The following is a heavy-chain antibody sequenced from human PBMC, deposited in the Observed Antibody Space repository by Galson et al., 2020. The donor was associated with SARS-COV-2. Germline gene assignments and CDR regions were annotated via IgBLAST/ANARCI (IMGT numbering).Heavy chain of an antibody. CDR2: ISYPGST. CDR1: GGPITGYY. D-gene: IGHD3-9*01. Sequence: SETLSLTCPVSGGPITGYYWAWIRQTPGKEMQWVAKISYPGSTNYSPSLKSRLTILVDTSKNQFSLKLTSVTAADTAVYYCARMSSDWFFDYWGQGALVSVSS. CDR3: ARMSSDWFFDY. V-gene: IGHV4-59*08. J-gene: IGHJ4*02.